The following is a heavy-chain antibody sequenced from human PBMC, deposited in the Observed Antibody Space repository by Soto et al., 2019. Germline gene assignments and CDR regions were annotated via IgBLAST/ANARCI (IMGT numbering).Heavy chain of an antibody. J-gene: IGHJ4*02. CDR3: ARAIDYHFDY. CDR2: IRPDGIDK. V-gene: IGHV3-7*05. Sequence: EVQLVESGGGLVQPGWSLRLSCVASGFTFSSSWMTWVRQAPGKGLEGVANIRPDGIDKYYVHSAKGRFTISKDNAKNSLSLQMYILRAEDTALYYCARAIDYHFDYWGQGTLVTVSS. CDR1: GFTFSSSW. D-gene: IGHD3-16*01.